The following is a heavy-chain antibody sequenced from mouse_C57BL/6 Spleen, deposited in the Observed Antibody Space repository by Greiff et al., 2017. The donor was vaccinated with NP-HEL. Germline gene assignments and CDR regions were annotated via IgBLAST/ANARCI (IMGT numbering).Heavy chain of an antibody. CDR2: IYPGSGST. J-gene: IGHJ3*01. V-gene: IGHV1-55*01. CDR3: ARPIYYDYDRAFAY. CDR1: GYTFTSYW. D-gene: IGHD2-4*01. Sequence: QVQLQQPGAELVKPGASVKMSCKASGYTFTSYWITWVKQRPGQGLEWIGDIYPGSGSTNYNEKFKSKATLTVDKSSSTAYMQLSSLTSEDSAVYYCARPIYYDYDRAFAYWGQGTLVTVSA.